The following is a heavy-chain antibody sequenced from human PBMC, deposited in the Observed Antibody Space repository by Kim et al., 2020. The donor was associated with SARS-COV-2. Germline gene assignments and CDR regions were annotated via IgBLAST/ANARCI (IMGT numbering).Heavy chain of an antibody. Sequence: ASVKVSCKASGYTFTSYDINWVRQATGQGLEWMGWMNPNSGNTGYAQKFQGRVTMTRNTSISTAYMELSSLRSEDTAVYYCARGGPPTPELRYFDWLLYHYYYYGMDVWGQGTTVTVSS. D-gene: IGHD3-9*01. J-gene: IGHJ6*02. CDR1: GYTFTSYD. V-gene: IGHV1-8*01. CDR2: MNPNSGNT. CDR3: ARGGPPTPELRYFDWLLYHYYYYGMDV.